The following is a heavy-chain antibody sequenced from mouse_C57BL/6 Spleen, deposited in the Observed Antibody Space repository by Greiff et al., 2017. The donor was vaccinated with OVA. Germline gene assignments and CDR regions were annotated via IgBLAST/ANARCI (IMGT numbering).Heavy chain of an antibody. D-gene: IGHD1-1*01. CDR1: GYTFTSYW. Sequence: QVQLKQPGAELVKPGASVKLSCKASGYTFTSYWMHWVKQRPGRGLEWIGRIDPNSGGTKYNEKLKSKATLTVDKPSSTAYMQLSSLASEESGVYYCERAYYYGRQLEGYAKDYWGQGTSVTVSS. J-gene: IGHJ4*01. V-gene: IGHV1-72*01. CDR3: ERAYYYGRQLEGYAKDY. CDR2: IDPNSGGT.